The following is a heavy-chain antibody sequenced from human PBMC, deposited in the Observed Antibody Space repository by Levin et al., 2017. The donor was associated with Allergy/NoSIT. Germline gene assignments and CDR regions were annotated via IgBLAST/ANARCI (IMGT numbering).Heavy chain of an antibody. D-gene: IGHD3-22*01. CDR1: GFTVSSNY. V-gene: IGHV3-53*01. Sequence: GGSLRLSCAASGFTVSSNYMSWVRQAPGKGLEWVSVIYSGGSTYYADSVKGRFTISRDNSKNTLYLQMNSLRAEDTAVYYCARDQIDDSSGYYDYWGQGTLVTVSS. CDR3: ARDQIDDSSGYYDY. J-gene: IGHJ4*02. CDR2: IYSGGST.